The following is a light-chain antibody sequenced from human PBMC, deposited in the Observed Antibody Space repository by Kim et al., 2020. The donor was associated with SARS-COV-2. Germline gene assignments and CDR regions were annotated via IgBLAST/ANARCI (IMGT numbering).Light chain of an antibody. V-gene: IGKV3-20*01. CDR3: QQYGRSAFT. CDR1: QRLSSSS. Sequence: EIVLTQSPGTLSLSPGERAPLSCRASQRLSSSSLAWYQQKPGQAPRLLIYGASGRATGIPDRFSGSGSGTDFTLTISRLEPEDFAVYYCQQYGRSAFTFGQGTQLEIK. J-gene: IGKJ5*01. CDR2: GAS.